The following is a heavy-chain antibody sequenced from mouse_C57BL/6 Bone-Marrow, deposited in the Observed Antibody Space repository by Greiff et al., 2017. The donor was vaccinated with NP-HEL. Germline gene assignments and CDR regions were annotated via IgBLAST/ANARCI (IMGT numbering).Heavy chain of an antibody. J-gene: IGHJ2*01. Sequence: VLLQQSGAELARPGASVKLSRTASGYTFTSYGISWVKQRTGQGLEWIGEIYPRSGNTYYNEKFKGKATLTADKSSSTAYMALRRLTSEDSAVYFCARKRGNYFDYWGQGTTLTVSS. CDR2: IYPRSGNT. CDR1: GYTFTSYG. V-gene: IGHV1-81*01. CDR3: ARKRGNYFDY.